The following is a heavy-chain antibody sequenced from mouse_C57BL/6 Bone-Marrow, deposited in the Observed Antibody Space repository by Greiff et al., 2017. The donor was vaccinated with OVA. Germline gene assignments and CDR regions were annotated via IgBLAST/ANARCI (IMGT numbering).Heavy chain of an antibody. CDR2: INPSTGGT. J-gene: IGHJ2*01. V-gene: IGHV1-42*01. D-gene: IGHD2-5*01. CDR3: ARISYYSNFYYFDY. Sequence: EVQLQQSGPELVKPGASVKISCKASGYSFTGYYMNWVKQSPEKSLEWIGEINPSTGGTTYNQKFKAKAPLTVDKSSSTAYMQLKSLTSEDSAVYYCARISYYSNFYYFDYWGQGTTLTVSA. CDR1: GYSFTGYY.